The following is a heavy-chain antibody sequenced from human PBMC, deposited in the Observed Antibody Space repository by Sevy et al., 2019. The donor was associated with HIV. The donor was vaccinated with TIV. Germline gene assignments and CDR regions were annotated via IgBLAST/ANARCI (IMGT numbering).Heavy chain of an antibody. V-gene: IGHV3-15*01. D-gene: IGHD2-2*02. CDR2: IKSKTDGGTT. Sequence: GGSLRLSCAASGFTFSNAWMSWVRQAPGKGLEWVGRIKSKTDGGTTDYAAPMKGRLTISRDDSKNTLYLQMNSLKTEDTAVYYCTTEPLGYCSSTSCYKVDYWGQGTLVTVSS. CDR1: GFTFSNAW. CDR3: TTEPLGYCSSTSCYKVDY. J-gene: IGHJ4*02.